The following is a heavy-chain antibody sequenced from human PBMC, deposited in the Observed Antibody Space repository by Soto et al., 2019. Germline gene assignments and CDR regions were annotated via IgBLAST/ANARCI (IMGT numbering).Heavy chain of an antibody. Sequence: XGSLRLSCAVAGFNVTNTYMSWVRQAPGKGLEWVSVIYRGFSTFYADSVKGRFTVSRDDSKNTVSLQMNSLRAEDTAVYYCARDRSDSSRDDSFDIWGKGTMVTV. CDR2: IYRGFST. J-gene: IGHJ3*02. CDR3: ARDRSDSSRDDSFDI. CDR1: GFNVTNTY. D-gene: IGHD6-6*01. V-gene: IGHV3-53*01.